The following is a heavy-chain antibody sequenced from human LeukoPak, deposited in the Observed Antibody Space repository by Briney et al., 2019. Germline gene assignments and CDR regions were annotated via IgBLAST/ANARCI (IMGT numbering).Heavy chain of an antibody. CDR3: ARGVGYPMGAFDI. D-gene: IGHD1-26*01. V-gene: IGHV3-21*01. CDR1: GFTFSSYS. Sequence: GGSLRLSCAASGFTFSSYSMNWVRQAPGKGLEWVSSISSSSSYIYYADSVKGRFTISRDNAKNSLYLQMNSLRAEDTAVYYCARGVGYPMGAFDIWGQGTMVTVSS. CDR2: ISSSSSYI. J-gene: IGHJ3*02.